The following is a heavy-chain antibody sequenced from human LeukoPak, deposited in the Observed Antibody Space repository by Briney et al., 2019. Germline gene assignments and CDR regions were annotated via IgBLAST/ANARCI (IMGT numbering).Heavy chain of an antibody. CDR2: ISYDGSNK. CDR1: GFTFSSYG. V-gene: IGHV3-30*18. CDR3: AKDYSGSYWGVFDY. J-gene: IGHJ4*02. Sequence: GRSLRLSCAASGFTFSSYGMHWVRQSPGKGLEWVAVISYDGSNKYYADSVKGRFTIFRDNSKNTLYVQMNSLRAEDTAVYYCAKDYSGSYWGVFDYWGQGTLVTVSS. D-gene: IGHD1-26*01.